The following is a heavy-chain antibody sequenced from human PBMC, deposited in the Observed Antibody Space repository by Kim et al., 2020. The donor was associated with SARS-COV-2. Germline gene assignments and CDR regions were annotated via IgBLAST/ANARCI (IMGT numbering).Heavy chain of an antibody. Sequence: GGSLRLSCAASGFTFSSYAMHWVRQAPGKGLEWVAVISYDGSNKYYADSVKGRFTISRDNSKNTLYLQMNSLRAEDTAVYYCARPQGGSYMTAFDYWGQGTLVTVSS. D-gene: IGHD1-26*01. CDR2: ISYDGSNK. J-gene: IGHJ4*02. V-gene: IGHV3-30-3*01. CDR1: GFTFSSYA. CDR3: ARPQGGSYMTAFDY.